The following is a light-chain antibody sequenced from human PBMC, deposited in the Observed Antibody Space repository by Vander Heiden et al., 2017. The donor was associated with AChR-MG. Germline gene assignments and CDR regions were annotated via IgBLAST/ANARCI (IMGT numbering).Light chain of an antibody. CDR1: SSDVGAYNY. V-gene: IGLV2-11*01. Sequence: QSALTQPRSVSGSPGQSVTISCTGTSSDVGAYNYVHWYQQHPGKAPKLMIYDVSKRPAGVPDRFAGSKSGNTASLTISGCQAEDEADYYCYSYAGTFGTGTKLTVL. J-gene: IGLJ1*01. CDR2: DVS. CDR3: YSYAGT.